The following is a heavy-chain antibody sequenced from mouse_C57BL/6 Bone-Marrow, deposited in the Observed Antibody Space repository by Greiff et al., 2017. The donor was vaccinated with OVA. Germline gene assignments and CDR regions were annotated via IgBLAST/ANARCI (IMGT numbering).Heavy chain of an antibody. V-gene: IGHV1-76*01. Sequence: QVQLQQSGAELVRPGASVKLSCKASGYTFTDYYINWVKQRPGQGLAWIARIYPGSGHTYYNEKFKGKATLTAEKSSSTAYMQLSSLTSEDSAVYFCAMGSYYYGSSYWYFDGWGTGTTVTVSS. CDR1: GYTFTDYY. CDR2: IYPGSGHT. CDR3: AMGSYYYGSSYWYFDG. J-gene: IGHJ1*03. D-gene: IGHD1-1*01.